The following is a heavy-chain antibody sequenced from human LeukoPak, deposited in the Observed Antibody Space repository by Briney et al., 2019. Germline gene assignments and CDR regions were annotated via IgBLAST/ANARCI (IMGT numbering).Heavy chain of an antibody. V-gene: IGHV3-33*01. CDR3: ARERAGSILDY. D-gene: IGHD3-3*01. CDR2: IWYDGSNK. J-gene: IGHJ4*02. Sequence: GSLRLSCAASGFTFSSYGMHWVRQAPGKGLEWVAVIWYDGSNKYYADSVKGRFTISRGNSKNTLYLQMNSLRAEDTAVYYCARERAGSILDYWGQGTLVTVSS. CDR1: GFTFSSYG.